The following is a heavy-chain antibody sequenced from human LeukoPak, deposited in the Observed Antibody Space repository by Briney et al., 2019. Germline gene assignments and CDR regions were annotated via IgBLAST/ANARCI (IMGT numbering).Heavy chain of an antibody. CDR3: ARDVVYYDSSGYHDY. J-gene: IGHJ4*02. V-gene: IGHV4-38-2*02. D-gene: IGHD3-22*01. CDR2: IYHSGST. CDR1: DYSISSGYY. Sequence: SETLSLTCSVSDYSISSGYYWGWIRQPPGKGLEWIGSIYHSGSTYYNPSLKSRVIISVDTSKNQFSLKLSSVTAADTAVYYCARDVVYYDSSGYHDYWGQGTLVTVSS.